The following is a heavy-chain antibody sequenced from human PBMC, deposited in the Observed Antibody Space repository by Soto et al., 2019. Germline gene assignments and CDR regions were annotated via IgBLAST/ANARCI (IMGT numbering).Heavy chain of an antibody. D-gene: IGHD6-19*01. CDR3: GKERRGSGWSVCNF. CDR2: ISGSGDSA. V-gene: IGHV3-23*01. CDR1: GFPFSHYA. Sequence: PGGSLRLSCTASGFPFSHYAMNWVRQGPGTRLEWVADISGSGDSARYADSVRGRFTISRDNSRDTLYVQMNSLRVDDTAVYYCGKERRGSGWSVCNFWGQGALVTVSS. J-gene: IGHJ4*02.